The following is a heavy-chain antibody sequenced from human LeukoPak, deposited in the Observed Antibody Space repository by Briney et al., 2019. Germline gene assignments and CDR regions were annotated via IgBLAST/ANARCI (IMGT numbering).Heavy chain of an antibody. CDR2: ISGSGGGT. CDR1: GFTFSIYA. J-gene: IGHJ4*02. CDR3: AKGDGYNPGYFDY. V-gene: IGHV3-23*01. Sequence: GGSLRLSCAASGFTFSIYAMNWVRQAPGKGPEWVSGISGSGGGTYYADSAKGRFTISRDNSKNTLYLQMDSLRAEDTAVYYCAKGDGYNPGYFDYWGQGTLVTVSS. D-gene: IGHD5-24*01.